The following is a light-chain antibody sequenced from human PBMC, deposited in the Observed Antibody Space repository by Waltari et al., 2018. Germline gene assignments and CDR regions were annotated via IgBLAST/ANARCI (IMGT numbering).Light chain of an antibody. CDR2: GTS. Sequence: SAITRVTSIWLTWYQQKLGQAPRLLIYGTSSRATAIPDRFRGSGSGTDFTLTISRLEPEDFAVYYCQQYDGEVVTFGGGTKVEI. CDR3: QQYDGEVVT. J-gene: IGKJ4*01. CDR1: TRVTSIW. V-gene: IGKV3-20*01.